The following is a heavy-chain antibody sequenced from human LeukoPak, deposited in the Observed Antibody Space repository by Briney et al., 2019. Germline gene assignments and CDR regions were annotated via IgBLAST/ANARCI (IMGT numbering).Heavy chain of an antibody. CDR3: ARGGRYAYFLDY. J-gene: IGHJ4*02. Sequence: GGSLRLSCAASRFTFSDYWMHWVRQAPGKGLVWVSRNRDGGGTTYADSVKGRFTISRDNAKNTVYVHMNSLRDEDTAVYYCARGGRYAYFLDYWGQGTLVTVSS. CDR1: RFTFSDYW. D-gene: IGHD3-16*01. V-gene: IGHV3-74*01. CDR2: NRDGGGT.